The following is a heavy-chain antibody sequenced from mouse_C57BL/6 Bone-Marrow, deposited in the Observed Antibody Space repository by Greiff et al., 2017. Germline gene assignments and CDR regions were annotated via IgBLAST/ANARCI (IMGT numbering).Heavy chain of an antibody. CDR2: IRLKSDNYAT. V-gene: IGHV6-3*01. J-gene: IGHJ4*01. Sequence: VQLKESGGGLVQPGGSMKLSCVASGFTFSNYWMNWVRQSPEKGLEWVAQIRLKSDNYATHYAESVKGRFTISSDDSKSSVYLQMNNLRAEDTGIYYCTGSYDYDRDAMDYWGQGTSVTVSS. CDR1: GFTFSNYW. D-gene: IGHD2-4*01. CDR3: TGSYDYDRDAMDY.